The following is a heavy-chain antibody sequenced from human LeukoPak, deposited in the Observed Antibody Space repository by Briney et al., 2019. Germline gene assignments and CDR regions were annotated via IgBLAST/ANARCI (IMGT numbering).Heavy chain of an antibody. V-gene: IGHV4-59*01. CDR3: ARDADSDGFDY. CDR1: GGSISSYY. J-gene: IGHJ4*02. D-gene: IGHD5-18*01. CDR2: IYYSGST. Sequence: NPSETLSLTCTVSGGSISSYYWSWIRQPPGKGLEWIGYIYYSGSTNYNPSLTGRVTISVDTSKNQFSLKLSSVTAADTAVYYCARDADSDGFDYWGQGTLVTVSS.